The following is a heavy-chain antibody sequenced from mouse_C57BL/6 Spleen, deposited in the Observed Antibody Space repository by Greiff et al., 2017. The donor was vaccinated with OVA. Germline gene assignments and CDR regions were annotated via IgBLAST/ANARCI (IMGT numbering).Heavy chain of an antibody. Sequence: VQLQQSGPVLVKPGASVKMSCKASGYTFTDYYMNWVKQSHGKSLEWIGVINPYNGGTSYNQKFKGKATLTVDKSSSTAYMELNSLTSEDSAVYYCARGGDYYGSTRYFDVWGTGTTVTVSS. V-gene: IGHV1-19*01. CDR3: ARGGDYYGSTRYFDV. CDR2: INPYNGGT. J-gene: IGHJ1*03. CDR1: GYTFTDYY. D-gene: IGHD1-1*01.